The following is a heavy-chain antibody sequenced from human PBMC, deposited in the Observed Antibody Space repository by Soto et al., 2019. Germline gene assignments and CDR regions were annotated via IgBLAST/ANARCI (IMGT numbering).Heavy chain of an antibody. CDR3: ARRPTANYYYYYMDV. CDR2: MNPNSGNT. V-gene: IGHV1-8*01. Sequence: QVQLVQSGAEVKKPGASVKVSCKASGYTFTSYDIHWVRQATGQGLEWMGWMNPNSGNTGYAQKFQGRVTMTRNTSISTAYMELSSLRSEDTAVYYCARRPTANYYYYYMDVWGKGTTVTVSS. J-gene: IGHJ6*03. CDR1: GYTFTSYD. D-gene: IGHD2-21*02.